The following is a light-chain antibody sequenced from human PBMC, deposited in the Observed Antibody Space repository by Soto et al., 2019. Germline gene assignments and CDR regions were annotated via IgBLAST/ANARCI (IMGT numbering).Light chain of an antibody. CDR3: QQYCSSRT. CDR2: GAS. CDR1: QSVSSSY. V-gene: IGKV3-20*01. Sequence: EIVLTQSPGTLSLSPGERATLSCRASQSVSSSYSAWYQQKPGQAPRLLIYGASSRATGIPDRFSGSGSGTDSTLTISRLEPEDFAVYYCQQYCSSRTFGQGTKVEIK. J-gene: IGKJ1*01.